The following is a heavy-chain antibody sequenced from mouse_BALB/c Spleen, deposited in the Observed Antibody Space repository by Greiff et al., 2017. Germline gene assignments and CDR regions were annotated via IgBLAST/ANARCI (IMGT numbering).Heavy chain of an antibody. Sequence: EVKLMESGGGLVQPGGSMKLSCVASGFTFSNYWMNWVRQSPEKGLEWVAEIRLKSNNYATHYAESVKGRFTISRDDSKSSVYLQMNNLRAEDTGIYYCTRYRSYFDYWGQGTTLTVSS. CDR1: GFTFSNYW. V-gene: IGHV6-6*02. CDR2: IRLKSNNYAT. CDR3: TRYRSYFDY. J-gene: IGHJ2*01. D-gene: IGHD2-14*01.